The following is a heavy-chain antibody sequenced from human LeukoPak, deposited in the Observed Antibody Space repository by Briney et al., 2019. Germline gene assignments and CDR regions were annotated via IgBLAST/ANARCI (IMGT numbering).Heavy chain of an antibody. D-gene: IGHD6-19*01. CDR2: INAGNGNT. Sequence: ASVKVSCKASGYTFTSYAMHWVRQAPGQRLEWMGWINAGNGNTKYSQKFQGRVTITRDTSASTAYMELSSLRSEDTAVYHCARGAVAGIPTPDYWGQGTLVTVSS. CDR3: ARGAVAGIPTPDY. J-gene: IGHJ4*02. V-gene: IGHV1-3*01. CDR1: GYTFTSYA.